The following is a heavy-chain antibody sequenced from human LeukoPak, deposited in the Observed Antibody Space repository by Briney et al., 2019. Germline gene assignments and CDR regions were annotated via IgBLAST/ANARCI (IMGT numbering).Heavy chain of an antibody. V-gene: IGHV3-7*04. D-gene: IGHD5-24*01. CDR1: GFTFSTSW. CDR3: ARDRGGYNYHY. Sequence: GGSLRLSCAASGFTFSTSWMSWVRQAPGKGLEWLANIKHDGTEEFYVDSLKGRFTISRDNPKNSLYLQMNSLRAEDTAVYYCARDRGGYNYHYWGQGTLVTVSS. J-gene: IGHJ4*02. CDR2: IKHDGTEE.